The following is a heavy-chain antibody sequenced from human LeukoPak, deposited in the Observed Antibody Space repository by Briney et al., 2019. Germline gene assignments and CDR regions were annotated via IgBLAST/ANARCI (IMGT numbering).Heavy chain of an antibody. J-gene: IGHJ4*02. V-gene: IGHV4-34*01. CDR1: GGSFSGYY. Sequence: SETLSLTCAVYGGSFSGYYWSWIRQPPGKGLEWIGEINHSGSTNYNPSLKSRVTISVDTSKNQFSLKLSSVTAADTAVCYCAVYSYGYRLAYWGQGTLVTVSS. D-gene: IGHD5-18*01. CDR3: AVYSYGYRLAY. CDR2: INHSGST.